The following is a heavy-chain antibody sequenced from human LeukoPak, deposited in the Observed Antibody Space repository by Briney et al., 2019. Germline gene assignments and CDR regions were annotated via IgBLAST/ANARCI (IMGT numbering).Heavy chain of an antibody. CDR3: ARSDYYDSSQGAFDI. V-gene: IGHV3-66*01. D-gene: IGHD3-22*01. CDR1: GFTVSSNY. CDR2: IYSGGST. J-gene: IGHJ3*02. Sequence: GGSLRLSCAASGFTVSSNYMSWVRQAPGKGLEWVSVIYSGGSTYYADSVKGRFTISRDNSKNTLYLQMNSLRAEDTAVYYCARSDYYDSSQGAFDIWGQGTMVTVSS.